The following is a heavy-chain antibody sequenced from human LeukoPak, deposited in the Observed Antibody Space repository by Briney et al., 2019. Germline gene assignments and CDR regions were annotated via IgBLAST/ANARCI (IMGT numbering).Heavy chain of an antibody. D-gene: IGHD6-19*01. J-gene: IGHJ4*02. CDR3: ASQIAVAAFDY. Sequence: SETLSLTCTVSGYSISSGYYWGWIRQPPGKGLEWIGSIYHSGGTYYNPSLKSRVTISVDTSKNQFSLKLSSVTAADTAVYYCASQIAVAAFDYWGQGTLVTVSS. V-gene: IGHV4-38-2*02. CDR2: IYHSGGT. CDR1: GYSISSGYY.